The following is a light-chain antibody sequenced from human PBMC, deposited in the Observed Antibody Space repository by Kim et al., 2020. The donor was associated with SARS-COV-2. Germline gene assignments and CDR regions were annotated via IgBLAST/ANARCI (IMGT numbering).Light chain of an antibody. Sequence: EIVMTQSPATLSVSPGERATLSCRASQGVTNNLAWYQQRPGQAPRLLIYHSTTRATGVPARFSGSGSGTDFTLTISSLQSEDFAFYYCQQYNNWPMYTFGQGTKLEI. CDR1: QGVTNN. CDR2: HST. V-gene: IGKV3-15*01. CDR3: QQYNNWPMYT. J-gene: IGKJ2*01.